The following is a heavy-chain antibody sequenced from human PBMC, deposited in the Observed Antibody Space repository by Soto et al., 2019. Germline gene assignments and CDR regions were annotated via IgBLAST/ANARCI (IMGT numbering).Heavy chain of an antibody. Sequence: ASVKVSCKASGYTFTSYGISWVRQAPGQGLEWMGWISAYNGNTNYAQKLQGRVTMTTDTSTSTAYMELRSLRSDDTAVYYCATAGRYDWNAQFEYWGQGTLVTVSS. CDR2: ISAYNGNT. V-gene: IGHV1-18*01. CDR3: ATAGRYDWNAQFEY. CDR1: GYTFTSYG. J-gene: IGHJ4*02. D-gene: IGHD1-20*01.